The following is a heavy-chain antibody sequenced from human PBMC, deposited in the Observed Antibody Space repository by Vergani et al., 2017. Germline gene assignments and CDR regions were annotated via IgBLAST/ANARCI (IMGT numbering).Heavy chain of an antibody. V-gene: IGHV3-66*04. Sequence: QLVESGGDLVQPGGSLRLSCAVSGFTVSSNYMSWVRQAPGQGLEWVSVIFSGGYTYYADSVKGRFTISRDDSKNRLYLQMNSLRAEDTAVYYCASQYDDFWSGRDWGQGTLVTVSS. D-gene: IGHD3-3*01. CDR3: ASQYDDFWSGRD. CDR1: GFTVSSNY. J-gene: IGHJ1*01. CDR2: IFSGGYT.